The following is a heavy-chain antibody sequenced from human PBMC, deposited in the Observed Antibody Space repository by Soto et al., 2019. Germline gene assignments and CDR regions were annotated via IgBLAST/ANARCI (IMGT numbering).Heavy chain of an antibody. Sequence: QVQLQESGPGLVKPSGTLSLTCAVSGGSISSSNWWSWVRQPPGKGLEWIGEIYHSGSTNYNPSLKRRVTISVDKSKNQFSLKLSSVTAADTAVYYCARFGALLWFGELVNAFDIWGQGTMVTVSS. CDR3: ARFGALLWFGELVNAFDI. V-gene: IGHV4-4*02. D-gene: IGHD3-10*01. CDR1: GGSISSSNW. J-gene: IGHJ3*02. CDR2: IYHSGST.